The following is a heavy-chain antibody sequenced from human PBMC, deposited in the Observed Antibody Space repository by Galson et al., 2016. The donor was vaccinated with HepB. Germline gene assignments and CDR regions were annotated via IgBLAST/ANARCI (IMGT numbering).Heavy chain of an antibody. Sequence: SLRLSCAASGFTFSSYGMSWVRQAPGKGLEWVSSIGGSGVTTKYEDSVKGRFTISRDNSKNTLYLQMNSLRAEDAAVYYCAKRSWGLPSPGGAMDVWGPGTTVTVSS. CDR3: AKRSWGLPSPGGAMDV. CDR1: GFTFSSYG. D-gene: IGHD3-10*01. CDR2: IGGSGVTT. J-gene: IGHJ6*02. V-gene: IGHV3-23*01.